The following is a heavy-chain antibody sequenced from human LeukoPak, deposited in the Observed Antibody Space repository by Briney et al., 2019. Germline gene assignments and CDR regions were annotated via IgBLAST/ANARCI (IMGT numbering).Heavy chain of an antibody. D-gene: IGHD3-16*02. Sequence: GGSLRLSCAASGFTFSSYSMNWVRQAPGKGLEWVSSISSSSSYIYYADSVKGRFTISRDNAKNSLYLQMNSLRAEDTAVYYCASGRSYRSPFDYWGEGTLVTVSS. CDR1: GFTFSSYS. CDR2: ISSSSSYI. CDR3: ASGRSYRSPFDY. J-gene: IGHJ4*02. V-gene: IGHV3-21*01.